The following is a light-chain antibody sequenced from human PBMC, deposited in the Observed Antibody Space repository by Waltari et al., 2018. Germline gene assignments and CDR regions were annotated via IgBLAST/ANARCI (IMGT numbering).Light chain of an antibody. Sequence: CRASQSISKYLVGYHQRPGHAPRLLIYAASTRATGVPDRFSGSGYGTDFTLTISRLEPEDFAVYYCQNHERLPATFGQGTKVEIK. J-gene: IGKJ1*01. CDR2: AAS. CDR1: QSISKY. CDR3: QNHERLPAT. V-gene: IGKV3-20*01.